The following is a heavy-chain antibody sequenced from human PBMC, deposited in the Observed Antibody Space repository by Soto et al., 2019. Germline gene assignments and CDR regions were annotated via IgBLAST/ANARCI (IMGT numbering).Heavy chain of an antibody. J-gene: IGHJ4*02. CDR1: GGSISSXX. V-gene: IGHV4-4*07. CDR2: IYTSGNT. Sequence: QVQPQESGPGLVKPLETXSLTCTVSGGSISSXXXXXXXPPARKGLEWIGRIYTSGNTNYNPSLRSRVTLSIDTSKNQFFLRLNSVTAADSAVYFCGRESGHTWDYEAYWGQGTPVTVSS. D-gene: IGHD1-7*01. CDR3: GRESGHTWDYEAY.